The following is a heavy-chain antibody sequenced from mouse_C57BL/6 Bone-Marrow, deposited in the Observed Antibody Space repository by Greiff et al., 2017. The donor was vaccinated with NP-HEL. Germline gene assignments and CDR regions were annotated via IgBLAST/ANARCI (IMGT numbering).Heavy chain of an antibody. CDR1: GYTFTSYW. Sequence: QVQLQQPGAELVKPGASVKLSCKASGYTFTSYWMQWVKQRPGQGLEWIGEIDPSDSYTNYNQKFKGKATLTVDTSSSTAYMQLSSLTSEDSAVYYCARDYGSSFDYWGQGTTLTVSP. V-gene: IGHV1-50*01. CDR3: ARDYGSSFDY. J-gene: IGHJ2*01. D-gene: IGHD1-1*01. CDR2: IDPSDSYT.